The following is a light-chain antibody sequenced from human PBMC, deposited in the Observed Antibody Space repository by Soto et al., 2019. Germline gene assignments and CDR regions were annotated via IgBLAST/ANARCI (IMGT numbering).Light chain of an antibody. Sequence: EIVLTQSPATLSLSPGERATLSCRASQSVSIYLAWYQQKPGQAPRLLLYDASNRATGIPARFSGSGSGTDFTLTISSLEPEDFAVYYCQQRSNWPSALTFGGGTKVEIK. CDR2: DAS. CDR3: QQRSNWPSALT. J-gene: IGKJ4*01. V-gene: IGKV3-11*01. CDR1: QSVSIY.